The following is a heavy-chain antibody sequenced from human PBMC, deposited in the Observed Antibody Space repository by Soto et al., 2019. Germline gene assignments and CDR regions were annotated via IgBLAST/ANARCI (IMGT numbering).Heavy chain of an antibody. Sequence: ASVKVSCKALENTFGDFFIHWVRQAPGQGLEWMGWITPKTGTTNYNQKFQGRVTLTRDTSIDTAYMDLSSLRNDDTAMFFCTRTKDNLAWYELYFDSWCRGTLFTVAS. V-gene: IGHV1-2*02. J-gene: IGHJ4*02. CDR3: TRTKDNLAWYELYFDS. D-gene: IGHD6-13*01. CDR2: ITPKTGTT. CDR1: ENTFGDFF.